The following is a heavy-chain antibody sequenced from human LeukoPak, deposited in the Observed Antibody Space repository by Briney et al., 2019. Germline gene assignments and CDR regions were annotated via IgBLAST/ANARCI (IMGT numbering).Heavy chain of an antibody. CDR2: ISYDGSNK. J-gene: IGHJ4*02. V-gene: IGHV3-30-3*01. Sequence: SGGSLRLSCAASGFTFSSYAMHWVRQAPGKGLEWVAVISYDGSNKYYADSVKGRFTISRDNSKNTLYLQMNSLRAEDTAVYYCAKDLEATSGWTCGYFDYWGQGTLVTVSS. CDR1: GFTFSSYA. CDR3: AKDLEATSGWTCGYFDY. D-gene: IGHD6-19*01.